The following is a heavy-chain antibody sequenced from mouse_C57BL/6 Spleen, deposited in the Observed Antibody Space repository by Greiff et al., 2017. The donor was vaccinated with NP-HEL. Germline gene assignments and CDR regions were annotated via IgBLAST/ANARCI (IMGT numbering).Heavy chain of an antibody. CDR2: IDPENGDT. J-gene: IGHJ1*03. CDR3: TTNRGYFDV. CDR1: GFNIKDDY. D-gene: IGHD6-1*01. Sequence: VQLQQSGAELVRPGASVKLSCTASGFNIKDDYMHWVKQRPEQGLEWIGWIDPENGDTEYASKFQGKAPITADTSSNTAYRQLSSLTSEDTAVYYCTTNRGYFDVWGTGTTVTVSS. V-gene: IGHV14-4*01.